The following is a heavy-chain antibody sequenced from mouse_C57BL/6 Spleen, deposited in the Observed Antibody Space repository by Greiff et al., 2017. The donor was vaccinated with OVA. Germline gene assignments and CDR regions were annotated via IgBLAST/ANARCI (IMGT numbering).Heavy chain of an antibody. CDR2: IRSKSNNYAT. V-gene: IGHV10-1*01. CDR1: GFSFNTYA. J-gene: IGHJ1*03. CDR3: VRECYWYFDV. Sequence: GGGLVQPTGSLKLSCAASGFSFNTYAMNWVRQAPGKGLEWVARIRSKSNNYATYYADSVKDRFTISRDDSESMLYLQMNNLKTEDTAMYYCVRECYWYFDVWGTGTTVTVSS.